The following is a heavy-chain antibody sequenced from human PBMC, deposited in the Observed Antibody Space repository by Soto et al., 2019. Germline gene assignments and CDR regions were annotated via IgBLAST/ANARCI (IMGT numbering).Heavy chain of an antibody. CDR1: GFTFSSYG. J-gene: IGHJ6*02. CDR3: ARHVENYPYGMDV. CDR2: IWYDGSNK. Sequence: QVQLVESGGGVVQPGRSLRLSCAASGFTFSSYGMHWVRQAPGKWLEWVAVIWYDGSNKYYADSVKGRFTISRDNSKNTLSLQMNSLRAEDTAVYYCARHVENYPYGMDVWGQGTTVTVSS. V-gene: IGHV3-33*01. D-gene: IGHD3-10*01.